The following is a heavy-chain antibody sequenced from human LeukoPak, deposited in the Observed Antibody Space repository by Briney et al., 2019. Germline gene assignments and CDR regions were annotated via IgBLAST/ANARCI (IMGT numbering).Heavy chain of an antibody. CDR2: ISAYNGNT. D-gene: IGHD3-16*02. CDR3: ARANMITFGGVIVVAAFDN. V-gene: IGHV1-18*01. Sequence: GASVKVSCKASGYTFTSYGISWVRQAPGQGLEWMGWISAYNGNTNYAQKLQGRVTMTTDTSTSTAYMELRSLRSDDTAVYYSARANMITFGGVIVVAAFDNWGQGTMVTVSS. J-gene: IGHJ3*02. CDR1: GYTFTSYG.